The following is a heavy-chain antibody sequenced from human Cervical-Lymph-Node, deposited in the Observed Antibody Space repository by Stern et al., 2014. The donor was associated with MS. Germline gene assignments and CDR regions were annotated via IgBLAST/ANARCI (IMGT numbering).Heavy chain of an antibody. CDR1: GYSFISDG. CDR3: VRGGSGQLVGPFQH. Sequence: MQLVQSGAEVKKLGDSLKISCKASGYSFISDGIGWVRQVPGKGLEWMGNIYPGYSDTRCSPAFQGLVTISADKSITTAYLQWNSLKASDTALYYCVRGGSGQLVGPFQHWGQGTLLSVTS. CDR2: IYPGYSDT. D-gene: IGHD6-6*01. J-gene: IGHJ1*01. V-gene: IGHV5-51*03.